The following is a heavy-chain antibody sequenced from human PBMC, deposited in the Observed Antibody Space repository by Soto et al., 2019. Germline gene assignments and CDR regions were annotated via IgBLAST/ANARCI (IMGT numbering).Heavy chain of an antibody. CDR2: IKQDGSEK. J-gene: IGHJ4*01. V-gene: IGHV3-7*01. CDR1: GFTFSNYW. CDR3: ARVAYGNGSIVDH. D-gene: IGHD6-19*01. Sequence: PGGSLRLSCAASGFTFSNYWMSWVRQAPGKGLEWVANIKQDGSEKYYVDSVQGRFTLSRDNAQNSLRLQMNRLRAEDTAIYFWARVAYGNGSIVDHWGQGTLV.